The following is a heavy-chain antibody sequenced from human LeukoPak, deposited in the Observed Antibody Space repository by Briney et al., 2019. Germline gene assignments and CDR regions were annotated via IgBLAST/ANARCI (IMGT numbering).Heavy chain of an antibody. V-gene: IGHV3-23*01. CDR3: AKDSVPATNYYYYGMDV. CDR1: GLTFSSYA. J-gene: IGHJ6*02. CDR2: ISGSGGST. Sequence: PGGSLRLSCAASGLTFSSYAMSWVRQAPGKGLEWVSAISGSGGSTYYADSVKGRFTISRDNSKNTLYLQMNSLRAEDTAVYYCAKDSVPATNYYYYGMDVWGQGTTVTVSS. D-gene: IGHD2-2*01.